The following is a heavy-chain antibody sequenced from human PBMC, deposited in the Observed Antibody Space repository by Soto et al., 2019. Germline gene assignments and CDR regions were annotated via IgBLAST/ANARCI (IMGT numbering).Heavy chain of an antibody. CDR3: ARDRSNWAFDY. D-gene: IGHD7-27*01. CDR1: GGSISSSSFH. J-gene: IGHJ4*02. V-gene: IGHV4-31*03. Sequence: PSETLSLTCTVSGGSISSSSFHWGWIRQHPGKGLEWIGYIYYSGSTYYNPSLKSRVTISVDTSKNQFSLKLNSVTAADTAVYYCARDRSNWAFDYWGQGTLVTVSS. CDR2: IYYSGST.